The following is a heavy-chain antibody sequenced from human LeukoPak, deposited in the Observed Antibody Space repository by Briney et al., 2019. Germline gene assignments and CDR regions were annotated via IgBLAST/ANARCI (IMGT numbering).Heavy chain of an antibody. J-gene: IGHJ6*03. CDR3: ARNSYGYKFSMDV. D-gene: IGHD5-18*01. V-gene: IGHV1-18*01. CDR2: VTAFNENT. Sequence: ASAKVSCKASGFALTTYNIVWLRQAPGQRLEWVGWVTAFNENTHYSRKVQGRVTMTRDRSTDTAYMELRSLRFDDTAVYYCARNSYGYKFSMDVWGKGTSVTVSS. CDR1: GFALTTYN.